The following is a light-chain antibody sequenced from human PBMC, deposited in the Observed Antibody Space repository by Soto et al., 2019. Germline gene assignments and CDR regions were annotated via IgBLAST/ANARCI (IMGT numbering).Light chain of an antibody. CDR1: SSDVGAYNY. CDR3: CSYAGTYGV. Sequence: QSALTQPRSVSGSPGQSVTISCTGTSSDVGAYNYVSWYQRHPGKAPKLMIYDVDKRPSGVPDHFSGSKSGNTASLTISGLQAEDEADYFCCSYAGTYGVFGGGTQLTVL. CDR2: DVD. V-gene: IGLV2-11*01. J-gene: IGLJ3*02.